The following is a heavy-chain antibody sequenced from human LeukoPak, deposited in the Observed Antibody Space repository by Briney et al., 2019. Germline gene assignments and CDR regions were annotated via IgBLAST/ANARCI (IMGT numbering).Heavy chain of an antibody. CDR3: AKDDWWRLPNPYYFDY. J-gene: IGHJ4*02. CDR2: INDSGGRT. V-gene: IGHV3-23*01. D-gene: IGHD2-21*02. Sequence: GGSLRLSCAASGFTFSDYAMTWVRQAPGKGLEWVSVINDSGGRTFYADSVKGRFTISRDNSKNTLYLQMNSLRAEDTAVYYCAKDDWWRLPNPYYFDYWGQGTLVTVSS. CDR1: GFTFSDYA.